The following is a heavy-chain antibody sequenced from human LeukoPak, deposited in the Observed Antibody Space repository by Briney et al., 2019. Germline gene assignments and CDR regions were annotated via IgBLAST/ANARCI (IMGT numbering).Heavy chain of an antibody. CDR1: GFTFRNYG. CDR3: ARGSQRDWFDP. V-gene: IGHV3-7*01. Sequence: GGSLRLSCAASGFTFRNYGMSWVRQAPGKGLEWVANIKEDGSEKSSVESVNGRFTISRDNAKNSLYLQMSSLRAEDTAVYYCARGSQRDWFDPWGQGTLVTVSS. CDR2: IKEDGSEK. J-gene: IGHJ5*02.